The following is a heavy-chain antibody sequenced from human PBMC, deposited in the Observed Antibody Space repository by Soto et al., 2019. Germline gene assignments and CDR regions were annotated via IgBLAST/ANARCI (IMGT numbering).Heavy chain of an antibody. V-gene: IGHV4-34*01. CDR2: INHSGTT. J-gene: IGHJ4*02. CDR1: GGSFSGYT. CDR3: ARGSDYTSSFDY. Sequence: QVQLQPWGAGLLKPSETLSLTCAVYGGSFSGYTWIWIRQPPGKGLEWIGEINHSGTTNHNPSLKSRVIISVDTSKKQFSLRLTSVTAADTAVYYCARGSDYTSSFDYWGQGTLVTVSS. D-gene: IGHD3-16*01.